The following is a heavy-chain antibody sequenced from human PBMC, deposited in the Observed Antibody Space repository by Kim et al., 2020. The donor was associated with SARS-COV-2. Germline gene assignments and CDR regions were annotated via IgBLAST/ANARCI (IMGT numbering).Heavy chain of an antibody. CDR1: GGSISSSFNY. J-gene: IGHJ4*02. CDR2: VYHSGST. D-gene: IGHD2-2*01. CDR3: ARLPHDSSTYGDS. Sequence: SETLSLTCTVSGGSISSSFNYWGLIRQPPGKGLVWNGSVYHSGSTYDCLSLKSRVSVSVYTSKYEFYFNVTSVTAADTAVYFCARLPHDSSTYGDSWGPGILVTVSS. V-gene: IGHV4-39*01.